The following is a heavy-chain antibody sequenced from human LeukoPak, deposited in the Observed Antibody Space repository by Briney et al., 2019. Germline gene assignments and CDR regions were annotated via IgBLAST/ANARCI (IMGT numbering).Heavy chain of an antibody. CDR2: INPNTGGT. Sequence: ASVKVSCKASGGTFSSYVINWVRQAPGQGLQWMGWINPNTGGTNYAQKFQGRVTMTRDTSISTAYMELSRLRSDDTAVYYCASGDYGDPPLNYWGQGTLVTVSS. J-gene: IGHJ4*02. V-gene: IGHV1-2*02. CDR3: ASGDYGDPPLNY. D-gene: IGHD4/OR15-4a*01. CDR1: GGTFSSYV.